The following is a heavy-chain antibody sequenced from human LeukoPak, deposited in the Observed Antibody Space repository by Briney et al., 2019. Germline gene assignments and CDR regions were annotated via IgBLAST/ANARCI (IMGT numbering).Heavy chain of an antibody. CDR1: GFTFSSYW. J-gene: IGHJ3*02. D-gene: IGHD2-2*01. CDR2: FSGSGDNT. CDR3: AKDRGQYQLLGDAFDI. V-gene: IGHV3-23*01. Sequence: GGPLRLSCAASGFTFSSYWMSWVRQAPGKGLEWVSAFSGSGDNTYYADSVMGRFTISRDNSKNTLYLQMNSLRAEDTAVYYCAKDRGQYQLLGDAFDIWGQGTMVTVSS.